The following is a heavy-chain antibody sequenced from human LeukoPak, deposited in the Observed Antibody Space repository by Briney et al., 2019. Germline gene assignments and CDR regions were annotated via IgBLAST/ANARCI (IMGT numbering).Heavy chain of an antibody. V-gene: IGHV4-4*07. CDR2: TYTSGST. CDR1: GGSISSYY. CDR3: ARDVGYCSSTSCYAFDI. J-gene: IGHJ3*02. D-gene: IGHD2-2*01. Sequence: SETLSLTCTVSGGSISSYYWSWIRQPAGKGLEWIGRTYTSGSTNYNPSLKSRVTMSVDTSKNQFSLKLSSVTAADTAVYYCARDVGYCSSTSCYAFDIWGQGTMVTVSS.